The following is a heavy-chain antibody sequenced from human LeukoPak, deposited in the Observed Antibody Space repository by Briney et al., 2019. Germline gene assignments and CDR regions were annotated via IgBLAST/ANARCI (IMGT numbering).Heavy chain of an antibody. D-gene: IGHD6-19*01. Sequence: SETLSLTCTVSGGSISSYYWSWIRQPPGKGLEWIGYMYYSGSTDYNPSLKSRVTISVDTSKNQFSLKLSSVTAADTAVYYCARDFGIAVAGTDYWGQGTLVTVSS. CDR2: MYYSGST. V-gene: IGHV4-59*12. J-gene: IGHJ4*02. CDR3: ARDFGIAVAGTDY. CDR1: GGSISSYY.